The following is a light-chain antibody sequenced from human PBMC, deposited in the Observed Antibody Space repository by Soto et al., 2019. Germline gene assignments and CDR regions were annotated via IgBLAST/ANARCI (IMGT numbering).Light chain of an antibody. CDR2: EVS. CDR3: SSYTSSNTVI. Sequence: QSVLTQPASVSGSPGQSITISCTGTSSDVGGYNYVSWYQQHPGKAPKLMIYEVSNRPSGVSNRFSGSKSGNTASLTISGLQAEDEADYYCSSYTSSNTVIFGGGTQLTVL. CDR1: SSDVGGYNY. J-gene: IGLJ2*01. V-gene: IGLV2-14*01.